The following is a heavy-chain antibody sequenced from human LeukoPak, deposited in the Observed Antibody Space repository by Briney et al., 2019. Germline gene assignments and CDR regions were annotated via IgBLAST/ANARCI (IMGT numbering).Heavy chain of an antibody. CDR2: FDPEDGET. CDR1: GYTLAELS. V-gene: IGHV1-24*01. Sequence: ASVKDSCKVSGYTLAELSMHWVREAPGKGLEWMGGFDPEDGETIYAQKFQGRVTMTEDTSTDTAYMELSSLRSEDTAVYYCATEGWATGTTEYYFDYWGQGTLVTVSS. J-gene: IGHJ4*02. CDR3: ATEGWATGTTEYYFDY. D-gene: IGHD1/OR15-1a*01.